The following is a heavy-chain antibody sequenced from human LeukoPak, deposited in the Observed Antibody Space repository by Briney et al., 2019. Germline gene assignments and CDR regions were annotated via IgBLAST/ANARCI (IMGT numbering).Heavy chain of an antibody. V-gene: IGHV3-66*01. Sequence: PGGSLRLSRAASGFTVSSNYMSWVRQAPGKGLEWVSVIYSGGSTYYADSVKGRFTISRDNSKDTLYLQMNSLRAEDTAVYYCASSVHHYYYYGMDVWGQGTTVTVSS. CDR2: IYSGGST. CDR3: ASSVHHYYYYGMDV. J-gene: IGHJ6*02. D-gene: IGHD1-1*01. CDR1: GFTVSSNY.